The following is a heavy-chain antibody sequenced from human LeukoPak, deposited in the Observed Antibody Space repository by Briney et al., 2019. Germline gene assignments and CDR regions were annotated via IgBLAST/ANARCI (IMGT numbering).Heavy chain of an antibody. Sequence: GESLKISCKGSGYSFTSYWIGWVRQMPGKGLEWMGIIYPDDSDTRYSPSFQGQVTISADKSISTAYLQWSSLKASDTAMYYCARRYDYVWGSYRYYFDYWGQGTLVTVSS. D-gene: IGHD3-16*02. V-gene: IGHV5-51*01. CDR1: GYSFTSYW. CDR2: IYPDDSDT. J-gene: IGHJ4*02. CDR3: ARRYDYVWGSYRYYFDY.